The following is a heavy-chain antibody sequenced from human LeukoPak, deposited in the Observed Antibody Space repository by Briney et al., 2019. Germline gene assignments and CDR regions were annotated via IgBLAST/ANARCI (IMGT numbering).Heavy chain of an antibody. J-gene: IGHJ4*02. CDR2: IYYSGST. D-gene: IGHD3-22*01. CDR1: GDSIRSYY. CDR3: ARSYDSSGYYVH. Sequence: PSETLSLTCTVSGDSIRSYYWSWIRQPPGKGLEWIGYIYYSGSTNYNPSLKSRVTISVDTSKNQFSLKLSSVTAADTAVYYCARSYDSSGYYVHWGQGTLVTVSS. V-gene: IGHV4-59*08.